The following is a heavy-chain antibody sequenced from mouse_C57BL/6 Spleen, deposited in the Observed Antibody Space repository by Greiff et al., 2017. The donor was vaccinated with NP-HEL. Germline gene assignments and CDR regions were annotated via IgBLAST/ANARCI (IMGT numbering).Heavy chain of an antibody. CDR1: GFNIKDDY. Sequence: EVQLQQSGAELVRPGASVKLSCTASGFNIKDDYMHWVKQRPEQGLEWIGWIDPENGDTEYASKFQGKATITADTSSNTAYLQLSSLTSEDTAVYYCTTRAKGYYYAMYYWGQGTSVTVSS. CDR2: IDPENGDT. CDR3: TTRAKGYYYAMYY. V-gene: IGHV14-4*01. J-gene: IGHJ4*01.